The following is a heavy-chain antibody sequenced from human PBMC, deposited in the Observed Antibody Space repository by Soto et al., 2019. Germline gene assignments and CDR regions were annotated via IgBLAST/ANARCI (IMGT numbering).Heavy chain of an antibody. CDR2: ISGTGGKT. D-gene: IGHD7-27*01. CDR1: GFTFGNYV. Sequence: EVQLLESGGTLVERGGSLRLSCEGSGFTFGNYVMTWVRQAPGKGLEWVSAISGTGGKTQYVDSVKGRFVISRDNSKNILYLQMNSLRVEDTAVYFRAKDPFLNWGFNYFEDWGRGTLVTVSS. CDR3: AKDPFLNWGFNYFED. J-gene: IGHJ4*02. V-gene: IGHV3-23*01.